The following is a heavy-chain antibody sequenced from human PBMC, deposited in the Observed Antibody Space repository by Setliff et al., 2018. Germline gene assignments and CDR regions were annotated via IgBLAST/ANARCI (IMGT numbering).Heavy chain of an antibody. CDR1: GYTFTSYD. Sequence: GASVKVSCKASGYTFTSYDINWVRQATGQGLEWMGWMNPNSGNTGYAQKFQGRVTMTRNTSTTIAYMELSSLRSDDTAVYYCGVGTTPFHGFDFWGQGTMVTVSS. CDR3: GVGTTPFHGFDF. J-gene: IGHJ3*01. D-gene: IGHD1-26*01. V-gene: IGHV1-8*01. CDR2: MNPNSGNT.